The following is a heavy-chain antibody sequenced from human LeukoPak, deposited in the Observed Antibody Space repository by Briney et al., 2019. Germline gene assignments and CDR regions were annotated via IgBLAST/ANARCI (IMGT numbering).Heavy chain of an antibody. CDR1: GFSVSTNY. J-gene: IGHJ3*02. D-gene: IGHD1-14*01. CDR2: IYSAGST. Sequence: PGGSLRLSCAASGFSVSTNYMNWVRQAPGKGLEWVSVIYSAGSTSYADSVKGRFTISRDSSQNTLFLQMNSLRAEDTAVYYCARDRSPWETRNPDAFDIWGQGTMVTVSS. V-gene: IGHV3-53*01. CDR3: ARDRSPWETRNPDAFDI.